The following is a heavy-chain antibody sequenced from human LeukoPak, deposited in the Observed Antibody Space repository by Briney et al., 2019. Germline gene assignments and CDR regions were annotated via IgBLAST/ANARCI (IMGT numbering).Heavy chain of an antibody. J-gene: IGHJ4*02. V-gene: IGHV4-59*01. D-gene: IGHD3-10*01. Sequence: SETLSLTCTVSTGSLSSNYWSWMRQPPGKRLEWIGYIYDSGSTIYNPSLKSRVTISLDTSKNQFSLRLNSVTAADTAVYYCASGVGRWGQGTLVTVSS. CDR1: TGSLSSNY. CDR2: IYDSGST. CDR3: ASGVGR.